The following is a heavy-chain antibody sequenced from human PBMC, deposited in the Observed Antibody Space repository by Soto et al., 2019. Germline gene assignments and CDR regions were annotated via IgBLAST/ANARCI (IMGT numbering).Heavy chain of an antibody. CDR2: IIPIFGSA. Sequence: SVKVSCKASGGTFSSYAISWVRQAPGQGLEWMGGIIPIFGSANYAQKFQGRVTITADKSTSTAYMELSSLRSEDTAVYYCARVDSTSSEGFLTYYYGMDVWGQGTTVTVSS. J-gene: IGHJ6*02. CDR3: ARVDSTSSEGFLTYYYGMDV. CDR1: GGTFSSYA. D-gene: IGHD6-6*01. V-gene: IGHV1-69*06.